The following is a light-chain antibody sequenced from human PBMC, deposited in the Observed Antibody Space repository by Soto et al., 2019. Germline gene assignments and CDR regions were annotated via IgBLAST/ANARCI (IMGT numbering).Light chain of an antibody. Sequence: DIQMTQSPSTLSASVGERVTITCRASQSISGWLAWYQQKPGKAPNLLISDASSLESGVPSRFSGSGSGTEFTLTISGLQPDDFATYYCQQYSSYSSFGQGTKVDIK. J-gene: IGKJ2*01. CDR1: QSISGW. CDR3: QQYSSYSS. V-gene: IGKV1-5*01. CDR2: DAS.